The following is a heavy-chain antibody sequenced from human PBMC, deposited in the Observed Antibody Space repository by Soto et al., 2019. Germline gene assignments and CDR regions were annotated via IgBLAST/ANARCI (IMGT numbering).Heavy chain of an antibody. CDR3: AKDTGPYYYDSSGYPPRWAFDI. D-gene: IGHD3-22*01. CDR2: ISGSGGST. Sequence: GASLRLSCAAAGFSFSSYAMSWVRQAPGKGLEWVSAISGSGGSTYYADSVKGRFTISRDNSKNTLYLQMNSLRAEDTAVYYCAKDTGPYYYDSSGYPPRWAFDIWGQGTMVTASS. V-gene: IGHV3-23*01. J-gene: IGHJ3*02. CDR1: GFSFSSYA.